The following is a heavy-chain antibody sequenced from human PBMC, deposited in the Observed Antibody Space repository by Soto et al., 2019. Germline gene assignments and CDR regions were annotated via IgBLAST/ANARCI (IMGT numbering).Heavy chain of an antibody. CDR3: AKAESSGWYYSLDY. Sequence: EVQLVESGGGLVQPGKSLRLSCAASGFTFDDYAMHWVRQVPGKGLEWVSGLSWNSATIDYADSVKGRFTISRDNAKNAPRLQINTLRPEETAFYNCAKAESSGWYYSLDYWCQGTLVTVSS. CDR2: LSWNSATI. CDR1: GFTFDDYA. V-gene: IGHV3-9*01. J-gene: IGHJ4*02. D-gene: IGHD6-19*01.